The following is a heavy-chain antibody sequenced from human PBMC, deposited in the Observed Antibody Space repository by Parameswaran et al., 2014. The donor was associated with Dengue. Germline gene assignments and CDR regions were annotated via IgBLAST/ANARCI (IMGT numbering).Heavy chain of an antibody. CDR3: ARGVGVSGDYVDYFDY. V-gene: IGHV1-18*01. J-gene: IGHJ4*02. D-gene: IGHD4-17*01. Sequence: WVRQAPGQGLEWMGWISAYNGNTNYAQKLQGRVTMTTDTSTSTAYMELRSLRSDDTAVYYCARGVGVSGDYVDYFDYWGQGTLVTVSS. CDR2: ISAYNGNT.